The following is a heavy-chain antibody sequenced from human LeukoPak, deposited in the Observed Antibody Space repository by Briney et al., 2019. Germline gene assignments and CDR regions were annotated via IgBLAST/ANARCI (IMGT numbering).Heavy chain of an antibody. D-gene: IGHD6-13*01. V-gene: IGHV3-9*01. CDR1: GFTFDDYA. J-gene: IGHJ4*02. Sequence: GRSLRLSCAASGFTFDDYAMHWVRHAPGKGLEWVSGISWNSGSIGYADSVKGRFTISRDNAKNTLYLQMNSLRAEDTAVYYCAKVPGIAAAGTDYWGQGTLVTVSS. CDR3: AKVPGIAAAGTDY. CDR2: ISWNSGSI.